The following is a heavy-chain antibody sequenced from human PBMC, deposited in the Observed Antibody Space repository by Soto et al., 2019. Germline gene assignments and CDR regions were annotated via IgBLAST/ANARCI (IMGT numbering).Heavy chain of an antibody. CDR2: FYYSGST. J-gene: IGHJ5*02. D-gene: IGHD6-13*01. CDR1: GGTISSGDYY. V-gene: IGHV4-31*03. Sequence: SETLSLTCTVSGGTISSGDYYWSWIRQHPGKGLEWIGHFYYSGSTYYNPSLKSRVTISADTSKNQFSLKLSSVTAADTAVYYCARERPDGSRLDPWGQGTLVTVSS. CDR3: ARERPDGSRLDP.